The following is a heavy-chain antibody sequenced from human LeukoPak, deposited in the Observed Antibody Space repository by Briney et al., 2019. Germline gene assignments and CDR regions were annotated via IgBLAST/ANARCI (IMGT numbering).Heavy chain of an antibody. CDR1: VFTFRIYS. CDR3: AKGRRAPLVGTITKSWIDY. J-gene: IGHJ4*02. CDR2: LSGSGGST. V-gene: IGHV3-23*01. D-gene: IGHD1-7*01. Sequence: GGSLRLSRAASVFTFRIYSMHCAPDAPGKGRECGSNLSGSGGSTYYADSVKGRFTISRNNSKTTLYLQMNSLRAEDTAVYYCAKGRRAPLVGTITKSWIDYWGQGTLVTVSS.